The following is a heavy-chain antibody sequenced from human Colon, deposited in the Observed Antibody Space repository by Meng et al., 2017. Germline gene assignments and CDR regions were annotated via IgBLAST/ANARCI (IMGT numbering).Heavy chain of an antibody. J-gene: IGHJ5*02. CDR1: GGSISSYY. Sequence: QVHLQGSGPGLVKPSETLSLTCTVSGGSISSYYWSWIRQPPGKGLEWIGYISYSGSTNYNPSLKSRVTISVDTSKNRFSLRLSSVTAADTAVYYCARGIAVADNWFDPWGQGTLVTVSS. CDR2: ISYSGST. D-gene: IGHD6-19*01. V-gene: IGHV4-59*01. CDR3: ARGIAVADNWFDP.